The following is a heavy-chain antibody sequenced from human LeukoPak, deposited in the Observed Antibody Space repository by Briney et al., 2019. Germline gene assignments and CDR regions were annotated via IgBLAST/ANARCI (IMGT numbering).Heavy chain of an antibody. CDR3: ARVYSSAVDY. J-gene: IGHJ4*02. CDR1: GFTFSSYS. Sequence: GGSLRLSCAASGFTFSSYSMNWVRQAPGKGLEWVSYISSSSSTIYYADSVKGRFTISRDNAKNSLYLQMNSLRAEDTAAYYCARVYSSAVDYWGQGTLVTVSS. V-gene: IGHV3-48*01. CDR2: ISSSSSTI. D-gene: IGHD3-22*01.